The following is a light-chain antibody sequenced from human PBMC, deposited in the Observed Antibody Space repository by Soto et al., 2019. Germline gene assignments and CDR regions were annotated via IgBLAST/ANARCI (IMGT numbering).Light chain of an antibody. V-gene: IGKV1-5*03. J-gene: IGKJ5*01. Sequence: DIQMTQSPSTLSASVGDRVTITCRASQSISNWLAWYQQKPGKAPKLLIYKASSLESGVPSRFSGSGSGTEFTLTISSLQPDDFATYHCQQYNSYPTFGQGTRLEIK. CDR2: KAS. CDR1: QSISNW. CDR3: QQYNSYPT.